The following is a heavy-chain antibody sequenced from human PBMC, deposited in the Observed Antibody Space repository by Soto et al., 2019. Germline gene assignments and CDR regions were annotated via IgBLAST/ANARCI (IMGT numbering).Heavy chain of an antibody. CDR1: GGGLTWNS. V-gene: IGHV1-69*04. Sequence: QVQVAQPGVEVRKPGSSVKVSCEAPGGGLTWNSIAWVRQAPGQGLEGMGRIRPILDVKYYAQKFEGRVTFTADKSTGTVYMDLNNLTFADTALYYCAKDSLSLFSGQSHSYYMDVWGDGTAVAVSS. D-gene: IGHD6-19*01. CDR2: IRPILDVK. J-gene: IGHJ6*03. CDR3: AKDSLSLFSGQSHSYYMDV.